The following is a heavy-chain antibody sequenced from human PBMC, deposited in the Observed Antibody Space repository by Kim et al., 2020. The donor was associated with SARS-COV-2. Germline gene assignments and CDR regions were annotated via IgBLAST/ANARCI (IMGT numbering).Heavy chain of an antibody. V-gene: IGHV3-23*01. Sequence: GGSLRLSCEGSGFTFSNHGMSWVRQAPGKGPEWVSAISFSGDRTFYSDSVRGRFTISRDNSKNTLYLEMNSLRVEDTAIYYCAKESRAWVVTQFDCWGQG. J-gene: IGHJ4*02. CDR1: GFTFSNHG. CDR3: AKESRAWVVTQFDC. D-gene: IGHD2-21*02. CDR2: ISFSGDRT.